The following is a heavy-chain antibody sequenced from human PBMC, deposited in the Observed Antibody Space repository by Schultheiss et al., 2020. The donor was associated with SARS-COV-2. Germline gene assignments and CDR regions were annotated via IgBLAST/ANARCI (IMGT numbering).Heavy chain of an antibody. D-gene: IGHD2-21*01. V-gene: IGHV1-69*05. J-gene: IGHJ3*02. Sequence: KISCKASGGTFSSYAISWVRQAPGQGLEWMGGIIPIFGTANYAQNFQARVTVTRDFSTETAYMELSSLRSEDTAVYYCAADVVVLPSAFDAFDIWGQGTKVTVSS. CDR1: GGTFSSYA. CDR3: AADVVVLPSAFDAFDI. CDR2: IIPIFGTA.